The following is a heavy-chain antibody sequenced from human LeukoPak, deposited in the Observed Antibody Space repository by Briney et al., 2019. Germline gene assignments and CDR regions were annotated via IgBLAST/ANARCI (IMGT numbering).Heavy chain of an antibody. CDR1: GFTFSSYS. CDR2: ISSSSSYI. CDR3: ARDGSTSINDY. J-gene: IGHJ4*02. V-gene: IGHV3-21*01. D-gene: IGHD1-26*01. Sequence: GGSLRLSCAASGFTFSSYSMNWVRQAPGKGLEWVSSISSSSSYIYYADSVKGRFTISRDNAKNSLYLRMNSLRAEDTAVYYCARDGSTSINDYWGQGTLVTVSS.